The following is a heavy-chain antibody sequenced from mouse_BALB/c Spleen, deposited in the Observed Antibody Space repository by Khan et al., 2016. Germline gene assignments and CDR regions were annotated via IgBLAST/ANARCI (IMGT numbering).Heavy chain of an antibody. V-gene: IGHV5-4*02. J-gene: IGHJ3*01. D-gene: IGHD2-4*01. Sequence: EVQLVESGGGLVKPGGSLKLSCAASGFNFSDYYMYWVRQTPEKRLEWVANISDGGSYTYYPDSVKGRFTISRDNAKNNLYLQLSSLTSEDTAVYYCAREGLRRGFAYWGQGTLVTVSA. CDR3: AREGLRRGFAY. CDR1: GFNFSDYY. CDR2: ISDGGSYT.